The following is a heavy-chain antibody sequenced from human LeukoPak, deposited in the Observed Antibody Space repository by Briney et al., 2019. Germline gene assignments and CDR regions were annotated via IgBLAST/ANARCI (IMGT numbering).Heavy chain of an antibody. V-gene: IGHV3-21*01. CDR1: GFTFSSYS. J-gene: IGHJ3*02. CDR3: ARDSHPYCSSTSCYFYGSAFGI. Sequence: PGGSLRLSCAASGFTFSSYSMNWVRQAPGKGLGWVSSISSSSSYIYYADSVKGRFTISRDNAKNSLYLQMNSLRAEDTAVYYCARDSHPYCSSTSCYFYGSAFGIWGQGTMVTVSS. D-gene: IGHD2-2*01. CDR2: ISSSSSYI.